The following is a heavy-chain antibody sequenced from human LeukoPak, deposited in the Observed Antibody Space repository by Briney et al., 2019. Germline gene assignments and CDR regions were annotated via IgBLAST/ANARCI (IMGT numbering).Heavy chain of an antibody. V-gene: IGHV3-23*01. J-gene: IGHJ4*02. CDR3: AKSPVSSCRGSFCYPFDY. Sequence: GGSLRLSCAASGFTFSTYAMSWVRQIPGKGLEWVSAISGSDDGTYYADSVKGRFTISRDNSRNTLYLQMNTLRAEDTDVYFCAKSPVSSCRGSFCYPFDYWGQGNLVTVSS. CDR2: ISGSDDGT. D-gene: IGHD2-15*01. CDR1: GFTFSTYA.